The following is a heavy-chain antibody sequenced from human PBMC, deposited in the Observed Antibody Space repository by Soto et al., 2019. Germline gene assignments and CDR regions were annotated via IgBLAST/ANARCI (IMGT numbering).Heavy chain of an antibody. D-gene: IGHD3-16*01. CDR2: IYHSGST. Sequence: SETLSLTCAVSGGSISSGGYSWSWIRQPPGKGLEWIGYIYHSGSTYYNPSLKSRVTISVDRSKNQFSLKLSSVTAADTAVDYCARDNIGGASWLDPWGQGTLVTVYS. V-gene: IGHV4-30-2*01. J-gene: IGHJ5*02. CDR1: GGSISSGGYS. CDR3: ARDNIGGASWLDP.